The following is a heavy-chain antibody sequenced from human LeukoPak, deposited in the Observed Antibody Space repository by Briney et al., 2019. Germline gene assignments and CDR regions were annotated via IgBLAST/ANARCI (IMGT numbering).Heavy chain of an antibody. CDR1: GGSFSGYY. D-gene: IGHD3-16*02. CDR3: ARRGVWGSYRHDY. CDR2: INHSGST. Sequence: SETLSLTCAVYGGSFSGYYWSWIRQPPGKGLEWIGEINHSGSTNYNPSLKSRVTISVDTSKNQFSLKLSSVTAADTAVYYCARRGVWGSYRHDYWGQGTLVTVSS. V-gene: IGHV4-34*01. J-gene: IGHJ4*02.